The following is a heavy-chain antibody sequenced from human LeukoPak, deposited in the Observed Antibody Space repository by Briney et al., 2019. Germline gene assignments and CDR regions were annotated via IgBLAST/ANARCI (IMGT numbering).Heavy chain of an antibody. J-gene: IGHJ4*02. D-gene: IGHD6-19*01. CDR2: MFYSGST. CDR1: GGPISSSSYY. Sequence: SETLSLTCTVSGGPISSSSYYWGWIRQPPGKGLEWIGSMFYSGSTYYNPSLKNRVTVSVDTSKNQFSLKLTSVTAADTALYYCARGRSGVAGFDYWGQGTLVTVSS. CDR3: ARGRSGVAGFDY. V-gene: IGHV4-39*07.